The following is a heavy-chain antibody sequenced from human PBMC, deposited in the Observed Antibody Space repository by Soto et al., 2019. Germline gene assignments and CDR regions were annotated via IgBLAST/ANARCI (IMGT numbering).Heavy chain of an antibody. Sequence: PSETLSLTCAVSGGSISSGGYSLSWIRQPPGKGLEWIGYIYHSGSTYYNPSLKSRVTISVDRSKNQFSLKLSSVTAADTAVYYCAGGIAARPLGYWGQGTLVTVSS. CDR1: GGSISSGGYS. D-gene: IGHD6-6*01. V-gene: IGHV4-30-2*01. CDR3: AGGIAARPLGY. J-gene: IGHJ4*02. CDR2: IYHSGST.